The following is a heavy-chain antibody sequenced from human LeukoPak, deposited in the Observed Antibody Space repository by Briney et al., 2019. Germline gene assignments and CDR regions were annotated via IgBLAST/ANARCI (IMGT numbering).Heavy chain of an antibody. J-gene: IGHJ4*02. V-gene: IGHV1-69*13. D-gene: IGHD5-24*01. Sequence: SVKVSCKASGGTFSSYAISWVRQAPGQGLEWMGGIIPIFGTADYAQKFQGRVTITADESTSTAYMELSSLRSEDTAVYYCARGSRDGYNLDYWGQGTLVTVSS. CDR1: GGTFSSYA. CDR3: ARGSRDGYNLDY. CDR2: IIPIFGTA.